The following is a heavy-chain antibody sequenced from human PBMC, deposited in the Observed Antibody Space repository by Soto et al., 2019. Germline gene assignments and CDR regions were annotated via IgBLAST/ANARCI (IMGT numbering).Heavy chain of an antibody. V-gene: IGHV4-59*12. CDR3: ARDKIAGLLDY. CDR1: GGSISSFC. CDR2: INHSGST. Sequence: SETLSLTCTVSGGSISSFCWSWIWQPPGKGQEWIGNINHSGSTNYNPSLKSRVTISVDTSKNQFSLKLTSVTAADTAVYYCARDKIAGLLDYWGQGTLLTVSS. D-gene: IGHD2-21*01. J-gene: IGHJ4*02.